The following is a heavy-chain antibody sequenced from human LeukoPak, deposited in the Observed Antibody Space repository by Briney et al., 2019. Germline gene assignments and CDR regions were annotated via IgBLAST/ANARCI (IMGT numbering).Heavy chain of an antibody. Sequence: SETLSLTCAVYGGSFRGYYWSWIRQPPGKGLEWIGEINHSGSTNYNPSLKSRVTISVDTSKNQFSLKLSSVTAADTAVYYCARGRGYYDILTGLGNRRPFDYWGQGTLVTASS. D-gene: IGHD3-9*01. CDR1: GGSFRGYY. J-gene: IGHJ4*02. CDR2: INHSGST. CDR3: ARGRGYYDILTGLGNRRPFDY. V-gene: IGHV4-34*01.